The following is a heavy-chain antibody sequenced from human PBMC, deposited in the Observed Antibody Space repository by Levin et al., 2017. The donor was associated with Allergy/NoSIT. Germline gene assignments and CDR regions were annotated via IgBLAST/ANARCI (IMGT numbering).Heavy chain of an antibody. Sequence: AASVKVSCAASGFTFSSYSMNWVRQAPGKGLEWVSSISSSSSYIYYADSVKGRFTISRDNAKNSLYLQMNSLRAEDTAVYYCARALYCGGDCALDYWGQGTLVTVSS. CDR3: ARALYCGGDCALDY. V-gene: IGHV3-21*01. J-gene: IGHJ4*02. CDR2: ISSSSSYI. D-gene: IGHD2-21*01. CDR1: GFTFSSYS.